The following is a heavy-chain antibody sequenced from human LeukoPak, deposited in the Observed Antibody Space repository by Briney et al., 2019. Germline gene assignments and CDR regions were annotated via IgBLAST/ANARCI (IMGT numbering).Heavy chain of an antibody. CDR2: ISWNSGSI. Sequence: PAGGSLRLSCAASGFTFDDYAMHWVRHAPGKGLEWVSGISWNSGSIGYADSVKGRFTISRDNAKNPLYLQMNSLRAEDMALYYCAKDFLSDYYDSSGYFDYWGQGTLVTVSS. CDR3: AKDFLSDYYDSSGYFDY. CDR1: GFTFDDYA. J-gene: IGHJ4*02. V-gene: IGHV3-9*03. D-gene: IGHD3-22*01.